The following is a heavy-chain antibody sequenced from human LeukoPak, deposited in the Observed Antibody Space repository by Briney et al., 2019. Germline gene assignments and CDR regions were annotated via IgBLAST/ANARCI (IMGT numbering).Heavy chain of an antibody. CDR3: ARDNSVEDTAWWFDP. D-gene: IGHD4-23*01. CDR2: IIPIFNSP. CDR1: GGIFSNYA. Sequence: SVKVSCKASGGIFSNYAINWVRQAPGQGLEWMGGIIPIFNSPNYAQKFQGRVKITADKSTSTAYMELGSLRSEDTAVYYCARDNSVEDTAWWFDPWGQGTLVTVSS. J-gene: IGHJ5*02. V-gene: IGHV1-69*06.